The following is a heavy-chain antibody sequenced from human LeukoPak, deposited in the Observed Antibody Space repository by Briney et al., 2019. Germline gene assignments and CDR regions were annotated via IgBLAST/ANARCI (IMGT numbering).Heavy chain of an antibody. CDR3: AKDLSSSGSYSSVDY. J-gene: IGHJ4*02. D-gene: IGHD1-26*01. V-gene: IGHV3-30*02. CDR2: IRNDESNR. Sequence: PGGSLRLSCAASGFTFSNYGMHWVRQGPGKGLEWVAFIRNDESNRYYADSVKGRFTISRHNSKNSLYLQMNSLRAEDTAVYYCAKDLSSSGSYSSVDYWGQGTLVTVSS. CDR1: GFTFSNYG.